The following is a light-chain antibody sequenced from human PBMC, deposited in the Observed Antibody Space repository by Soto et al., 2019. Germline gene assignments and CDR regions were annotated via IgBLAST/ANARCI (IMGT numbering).Light chain of an antibody. Sequence: QYVLTQPRSVSGSPGQSVTISCTGTSSDVGGYNYVSWYRQHPGKAPKLMIYDVSKRPSGVPDRFSGSKSGNTASLTISGLQAEDEADYYCCSYAGSYTWVFVTGTKVTVL. J-gene: IGLJ1*01. CDR2: DVS. CDR1: SSDVGGYNY. V-gene: IGLV2-11*01. CDR3: CSYAGSYTWV.